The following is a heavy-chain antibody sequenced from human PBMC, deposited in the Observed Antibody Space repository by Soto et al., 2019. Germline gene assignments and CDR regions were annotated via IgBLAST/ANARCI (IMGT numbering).Heavy chain of an antibody. D-gene: IGHD4-4*01. CDR1: GFTFSSYD. CDR3: ARSPTTVTTGPWFDP. Sequence: GGSLRLSCAASGFTFSSYDMHWVRQATGKGLEWVSAIGTAGDTYYPGSVKGRFTISRENAKNSLYLQMNSLRAGDTAVYYCARSPTTVTTGPWFDPWGQGTLVTVSS. V-gene: IGHV3-13*01. CDR2: IGTAGDT. J-gene: IGHJ5*02.